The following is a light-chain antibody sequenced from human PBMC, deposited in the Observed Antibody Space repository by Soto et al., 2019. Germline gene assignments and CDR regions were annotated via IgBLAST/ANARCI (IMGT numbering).Light chain of an antibody. J-gene: IGKJ1*01. Sequence: DIQMTQSPSSLSASVGDRVTITCRASQTIRNYLNWYQQKPGKAPKLLIYGAINLHSGVPSRFSGSGSGTEFTLTISSLQPDDFATYYCQHYNSYSEAFGQGTKVDIK. V-gene: IGKV1-5*01. CDR3: QHYNSYSEA. CDR1: QTIRNY. CDR2: GAI.